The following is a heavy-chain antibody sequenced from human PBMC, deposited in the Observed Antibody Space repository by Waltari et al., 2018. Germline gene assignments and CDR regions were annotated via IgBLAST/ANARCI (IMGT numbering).Heavy chain of an antibody. Sequence: EVQLVESGGGLVQPGESLRLSCAASGFTFSTYNIIWVRQAPGKGLEWASYNSSSTTTYYADYVKGRFTISRDNAKNSLYLQMNSLRAEDTALYYCARGRDGYIQDVFDIWGQGTMVSVSS. D-gene: IGHD5-12*01. CDR2: NSSSTTT. V-gene: IGHV3-48*01. J-gene: IGHJ3*02. CDR3: ARGRDGYIQDVFDI. CDR1: GFTFSTYN.